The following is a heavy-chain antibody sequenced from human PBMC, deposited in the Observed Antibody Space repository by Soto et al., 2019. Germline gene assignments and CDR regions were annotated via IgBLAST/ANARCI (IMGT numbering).Heavy chain of an antibody. J-gene: IGHJ5*02. V-gene: IGHV3-30-3*01. CDR1: GFTFSSYA. Sequence: QVQLVESGGGVVQPGRSLRLSCAASGFTFSSYAMHWVRQAPGKGLEWVAVISYDGSNKYYADSEKGRFTISRDNSKNTLYLQMNSLRAEDTAVYYCARESGVWGIAENWFDPWGQGTLVTVSS. D-gene: IGHD6-13*01. CDR3: ARESGVWGIAENWFDP. CDR2: ISYDGSNK.